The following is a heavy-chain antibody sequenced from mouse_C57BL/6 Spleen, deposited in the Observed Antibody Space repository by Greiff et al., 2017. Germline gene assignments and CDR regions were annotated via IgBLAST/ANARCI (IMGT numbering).Heavy chain of an antibody. J-gene: IGHJ2*01. Sequence: VQLQQPGAELVKPGASVKMSCKASGYTFTGYWITWVKQRPGHGLEWIGDIYPGSGSTNYNEKFKSKATLTVDTSSSTAYMQLSSLTSADSAVYYCARHFDYWGQGTTLTVSS. CDR2: IYPGSGST. V-gene: IGHV1-55*01. CDR1: GYTFTGYW. CDR3: ARHFDY.